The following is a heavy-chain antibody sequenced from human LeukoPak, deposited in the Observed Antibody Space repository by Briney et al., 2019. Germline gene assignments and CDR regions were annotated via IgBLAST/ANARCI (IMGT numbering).Heavy chain of an antibody. CDR3: TSGGDCSRTSCYTD. CDR1: GFTFTNAW. J-gene: IGHJ4*02. Sequence: GGSLRLSCAASGFTFTNAWMSWVRQAPGKGLEWVGRIKSKADGGATDYAALVKGRVTISRDDSKNTLYLQMNSLKTEDTAVYYCTSGGDCSRTSCYTDWGQGTLVTVSS. V-gene: IGHV3-15*01. D-gene: IGHD2-2*02. CDR2: IKSKADGGAT.